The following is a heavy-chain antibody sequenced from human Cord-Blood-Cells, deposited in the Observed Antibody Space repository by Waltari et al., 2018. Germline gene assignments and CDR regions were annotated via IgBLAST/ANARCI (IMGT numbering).Heavy chain of an antibody. CDR2: ISGSGGRT. CDR1: GFTFSSYS. CDR3: AKDTSEWLRYYFDY. Sequence: EVQLLESGGGLVQPGGSLRLSCAASGFTFSSYSMSWVRQAPGKGLEWVSAISGSGGRTYYADSVKGRFTISRDNSKNTLYLQMNSLRAEDTAVYYCAKDTSEWLRYYFDYWGQGTLVTVSS. D-gene: IGHD5-12*01. V-gene: IGHV3-23*01. J-gene: IGHJ4*02.